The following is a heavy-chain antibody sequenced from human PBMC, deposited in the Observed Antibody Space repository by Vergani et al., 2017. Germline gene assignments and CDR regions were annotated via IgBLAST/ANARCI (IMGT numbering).Heavy chain of an antibody. CDR3: ATRRGDYGSVDY. CDR1: GFTFSNAW. J-gene: IGHJ4*02. V-gene: IGHV3-15*01. D-gene: IGHD4-17*01. CDR2: IKSKTDGGTT. Sequence: EVQLVESGGGLVKPGGSLRLSCAASGFTFSNAWMSWVRQAPGKGLEWVGRIKSKTDGGTTDYAAPVKGRFTISRDNSKNTLYLQMNSLRAEDTAVYYCATRRGDYGSVDYWGQGTLVTVSS.